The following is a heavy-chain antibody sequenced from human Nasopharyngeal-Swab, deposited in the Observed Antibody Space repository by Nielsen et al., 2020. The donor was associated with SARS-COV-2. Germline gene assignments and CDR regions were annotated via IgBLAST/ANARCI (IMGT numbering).Heavy chain of an antibody. CDR2: IGSSGSSR. V-gene: IGHV3-48*03. J-gene: IGHJ4*02. Sequence: WIRQPPGEGLEWVSRIGSSGSSRDYADSVKGRFTISRDNAKNSLYLQMNSLRGEDTAVYYCARDPPYSYDQDYWGQGTLVTVSS. D-gene: IGHD3-22*01. CDR3: ARDPPYSYDQDY.